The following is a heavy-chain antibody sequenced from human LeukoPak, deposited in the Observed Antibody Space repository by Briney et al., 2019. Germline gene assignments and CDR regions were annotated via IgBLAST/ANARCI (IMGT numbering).Heavy chain of an antibody. V-gene: IGHV3-23*01. D-gene: IGHD5-18*01. CDR1: GFTFSSYA. J-gene: IGHJ4*02. CDR2: ISGSGGST. CDR3: AKDHGWGIQLWFVNFDN. Sequence: QPGGSLRLSCAASGFTFSSYAMSWVRQAPGKGLEWVSAISGSGGSTYYADSVKGRFTISRDNSKNTLYLQMNSLRAEDTAVYYCAKDHGWGIQLWFVNFDNWGQGTLVTVSS.